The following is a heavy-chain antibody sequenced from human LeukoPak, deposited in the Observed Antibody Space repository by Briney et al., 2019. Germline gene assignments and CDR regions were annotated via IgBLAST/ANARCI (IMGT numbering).Heavy chain of an antibody. J-gene: IGHJ3*02. V-gene: IGHV3-30-3*01. CDR1: GFTFSSYA. Sequence: GGSLRLSCAASGFTFSSYAMHWVRQAPGKGLEWVAVISYDGSNKYYADSVKGRFTISRDNSKNTPYLQMNSLRAEDTAVYYCAREEEGAFDIWGQGTMVTVSS. CDR3: AREEEGAFDI. CDR2: ISYDGSNK.